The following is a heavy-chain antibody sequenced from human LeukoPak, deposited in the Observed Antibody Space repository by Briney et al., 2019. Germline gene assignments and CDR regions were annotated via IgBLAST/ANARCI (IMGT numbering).Heavy chain of an antibody. CDR3: AKVEPAMGGSGPRAFDY. V-gene: IGHV3-21*01. Sequence: GGSLRLSCAASGFTFSSYSMNWVRQAPGKGLEWVSSISSSSSYIYYADSVKGRFTISRDNAKNSLYLQMNSLRAEDTAVYYCAKVEPAMGGSGPRAFDYWGQGTLVTVSS. CDR1: GFTFSSYS. J-gene: IGHJ4*02. CDR2: ISSSSSYI. D-gene: IGHD5-18*01.